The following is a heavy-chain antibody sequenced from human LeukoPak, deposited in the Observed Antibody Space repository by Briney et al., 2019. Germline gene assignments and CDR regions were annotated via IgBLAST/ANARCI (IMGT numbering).Heavy chain of an antibody. J-gene: IGHJ4*02. CDR1: GFTFSSYS. Sequence: GGSLRLSCAASGFTFSSYSMNWVRQAPGKGLEWVSSISSSSSYIYYADSVKGRFTTSRDNAKNSLYLQMNSLRAEDTAVYYCARDTGSSGWDGVYWGQGTLVSVSS. D-gene: IGHD6-19*01. V-gene: IGHV3-21*01. CDR3: ARDTGSSGWDGVY. CDR2: ISSSSSYI.